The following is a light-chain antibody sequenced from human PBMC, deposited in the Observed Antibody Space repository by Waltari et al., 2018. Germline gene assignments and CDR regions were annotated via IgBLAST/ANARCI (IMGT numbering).Light chain of an antibody. CDR1: SSDVAGDHY. V-gene: IGLV2-23*02. CDR2: DVS. J-gene: IGLJ3*02. Sequence: QSALTQPASVSGSPGQSITISCTGTSSDVAGDHYVSWYQQHPGKAPKLMIYDVSKRPSGVSNRFSGSKSGNTASLTISGLQAEDEADYYCCSYAGSSWVFGGGTKLTVL. CDR3: CSYAGSSWV.